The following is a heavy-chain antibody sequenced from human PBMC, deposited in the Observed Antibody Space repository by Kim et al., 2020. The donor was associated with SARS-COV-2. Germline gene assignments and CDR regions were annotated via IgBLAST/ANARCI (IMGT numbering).Heavy chain of an antibody. J-gene: IGHJ4*02. D-gene: IGHD1-26*01. Sequence: TYFAAAVKGRFTISRDYSKNTLYLQMNSLRAEDTAVYYCAKYFVGAANFDYWGQGTLVTVSS. CDR3: AKYFVGAANFDY. CDR2: T. V-gene: IGHV3-23*01.